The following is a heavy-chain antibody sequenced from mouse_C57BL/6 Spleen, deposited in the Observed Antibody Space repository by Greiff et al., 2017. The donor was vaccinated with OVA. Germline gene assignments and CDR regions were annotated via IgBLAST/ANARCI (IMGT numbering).Heavy chain of an antibody. CDR1: GYTFTDYN. D-gene: IGHD1-1*01. CDR2: INPNNGGT. CDR3: ARITTVEGAWFAY. J-gene: IGHJ3*01. Sequence: SGPELVKPGASVKIPCKASGYTFTDYNMDWVKQSHGKSLEWIGDINPNNGGTIYNQKFKGKATLTVDKSSSTAYMELRSLTSEDTAVYYCARITTVEGAWFAYWGQGTLVTVSA. V-gene: IGHV1-18*01.